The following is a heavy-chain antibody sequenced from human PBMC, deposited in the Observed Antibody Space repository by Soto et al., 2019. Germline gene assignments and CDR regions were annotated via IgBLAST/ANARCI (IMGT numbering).Heavy chain of an antibody. D-gene: IGHD5-12*01. CDR3: ARHTDIVSSTVYN. Sequence: SETLSVTCTVSGGSISSGGYYWSWIRQHPGKGLEWIGYIYYSGFTYYNPSLKSRVTISVDTSKNQFSLKLSSVAAADTAVYYCARHTDIVSSTVYNWGQGILVTVSS. V-gene: IGHV4-31*03. J-gene: IGHJ4*02. CDR2: IYYSGFT. CDR1: GGSISSGGYY.